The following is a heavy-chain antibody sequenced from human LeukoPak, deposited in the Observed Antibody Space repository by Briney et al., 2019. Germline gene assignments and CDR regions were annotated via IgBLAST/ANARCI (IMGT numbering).Heavy chain of an antibody. V-gene: IGHV3-30*02. Sequence: GGSLRLSCAASGFTFSSYGMHWVRQAPGKGLEWVAFIRDGGSNKYYADSVKGRFTISRDNSKNTLYLQMNSLRAEDTAVYYCAKDYSKTSYFGSGTYYRPNWFDPWGQGTLVTVSS. D-gene: IGHD3-10*01. CDR1: GFTFSSYG. CDR2: IRDGGSNK. CDR3: AKDYSKTSYFGSGTYYRPNWFDP. J-gene: IGHJ5*02.